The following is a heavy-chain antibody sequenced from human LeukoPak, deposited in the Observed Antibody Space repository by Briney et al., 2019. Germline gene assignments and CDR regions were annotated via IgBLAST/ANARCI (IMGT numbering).Heavy chain of an antibody. CDR2: IIPILGIA. Sequence: SSVKVSCKASGGTFSSYAISWVRQAPGQGLEWMGRIIPILGIANYAQKFQGRVTITADKSTSTAYMELSSLRSEDTAVYYCAREPGYGDCFDYWGQGTLVTVSS. J-gene: IGHJ4*02. CDR1: GGTFSSYA. V-gene: IGHV1-69*04. D-gene: IGHD4-17*01. CDR3: AREPGYGDCFDY.